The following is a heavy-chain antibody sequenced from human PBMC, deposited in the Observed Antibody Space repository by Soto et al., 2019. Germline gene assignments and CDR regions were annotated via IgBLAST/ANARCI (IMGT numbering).Heavy chain of an antibody. CDR1: GFTFSIYG. CDR3: XKGFADDSSGSGWAFDI. V-gene: IGHV3-30*18. CDR2: ISYDGSNK. D-gene: IGHD3-22*01. Sequence: GSLRLSCAASGFTFSIYGMHWVRQAPGKGLEWVAVISYDGSNKYYADSVKGRFTISRDNSKNTLYLQMNSLRAEDTAVYYCXKGFADDSSGSGWAFDIWGQGTMVTVSS. J-gene: IGHJ3*02.